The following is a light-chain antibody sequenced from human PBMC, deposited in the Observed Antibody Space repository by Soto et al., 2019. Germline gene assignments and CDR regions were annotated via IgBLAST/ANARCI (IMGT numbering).Light chain of an antibody. V-gene: IGKV1-39*01. J-gene: IGKJ1*01. CDR3: QQSYTTPWT. CDR2: AAS. CDR1: QGISTD. Sequence: DVQMTQSPSSLSASVGDRVTITCRASQGISTDLNWYQQKPGKAPKLLIYAASSLQSGVPSRFSGGGSGTDFTLTISSLKPEDFATYYCQQSYTTPWTFGQGTKVDI.